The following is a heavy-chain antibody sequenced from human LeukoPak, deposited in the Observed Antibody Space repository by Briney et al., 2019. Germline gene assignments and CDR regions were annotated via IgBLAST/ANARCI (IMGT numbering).Heavy chain of an antibody. D-gene: IGHD3-10*01. CDR2: IRHSGTT. CDR1: DYSISSGYY. CDR3: ARAEGEIYYRSGSNNWFDP. V-gene: IGHV4-38-2*02. J-gene: IGHJ5*02. Sequence: SETLSLTCSVSDYSISSGYYWAWIRQPPGKGLEWIGTIRHSGTTYYNPSLKSRVTISIDSSKNQFSLKLTSVTAADTAVVYCARAEGEIYYRSGSNNWFDPWGEGTLVPVSS.